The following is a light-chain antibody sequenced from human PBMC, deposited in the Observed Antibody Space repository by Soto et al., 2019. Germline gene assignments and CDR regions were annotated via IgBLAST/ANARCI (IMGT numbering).Light chain of an antibody. CDR1: SSDVGAYNH. V-gene: IGLV2-11*01. J-gene: IGLJ1*01. Sequence: QSALTQPRSVSGSPGQSVTISCTGTSSDVGAYNHVSWYQQHPGKAPKLMIYDVSKRPSGVPDRFSGSKSGNTASLTISGLHAEDEDDYYCCSHAGSSVVFGTGTKLTVL. CDR3: CSHAGSSVV. CDR2: DVS.